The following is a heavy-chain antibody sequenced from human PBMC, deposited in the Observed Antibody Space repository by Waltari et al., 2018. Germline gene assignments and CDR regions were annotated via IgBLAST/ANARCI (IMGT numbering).Heavy chain of an antibody. D-gene: IGHD6-6*01. J-gene: IGHJ4*02. CDR1: GFTFSSYS. V-gene: IGHV3-21*01. CDR2: ITSSYTNYI. Sequence: EVQLVESGGGLVTPGGSLRLSCVASGFTFSSYSMSWVRQAPGKGLEWVSTITSSYTNYIYYADSVKGRFTISRDNAENSLYLQMDNLRVEDTAVYYCVRKAAHDYWGQGTLVTVSS. CDR3: VRKAAHDY.